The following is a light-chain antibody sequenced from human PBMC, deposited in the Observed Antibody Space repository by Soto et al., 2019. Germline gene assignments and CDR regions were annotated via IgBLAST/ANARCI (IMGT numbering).Light chain of an antibody. Sequence: QSALTQPRSVSGSPGQSVTISCTGTSSDVGGYTFVSWYQQHPGKAPKVMIYDVTKRPSGVPDRFSGSKSGNTASLTISGLQADDEADYYCCSHAGAYTYVFGTGTKVTVL. CDR2: DVT. J-gene: IGLJ1*01. CDR3: CSHAGAYTYV. V-gene: IGLV2-11*01. CDR1: SSDVGGYTF.